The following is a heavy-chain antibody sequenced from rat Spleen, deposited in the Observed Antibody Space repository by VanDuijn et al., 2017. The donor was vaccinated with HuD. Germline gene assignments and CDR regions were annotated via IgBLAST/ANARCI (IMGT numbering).Heavy chain of an antibody. CDR1: GFSLSNYG. Sequence: QVQLKESGPGLVQPSQTLSLTCTVSGFSLSNYGVIWVRQPPGKGLEWMGVIWGNGSPNYNSALKSRLSISRDTSKSQVFLKMNSLQTDDTAIYFCTRSVDFDYWGQGVMVTVSS. CDR3: TRSVDFDY. CDR2: IWGNGSP. V-gene: IGHV2-13*01. J-gene: IGHJ2*01.